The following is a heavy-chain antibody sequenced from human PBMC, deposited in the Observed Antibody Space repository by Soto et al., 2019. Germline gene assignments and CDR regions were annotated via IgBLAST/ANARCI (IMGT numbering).Heavy chain of an antibody. CDR2: FSSDD. J-gene: IGHJ4*02. D-gene: IGHD4-4*01. CDR1: GLIFKTYT. Sequence: GGSLRLSCVVSGLIFKTYTFHWVRQAPGKGLEWVATFSSDDYYADSVKGRFTISRDNSKSTFFLQMSSLKVEDTAIYYCATEKGPTEFDYWSQGTLVTVSS. V-gene: IGHV3-30*04. CDR3: ATEKGPTEFDY.